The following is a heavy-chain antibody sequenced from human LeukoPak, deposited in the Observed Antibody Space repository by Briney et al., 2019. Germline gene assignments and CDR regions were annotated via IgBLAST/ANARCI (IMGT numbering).Heavy chain of an antibody. CDR3: ARGRRTTVTTGRRFDP. CDR2: INYSGST. CDR1: GGSFSGYY. Sequence: SETLSLTCAVYGGSFSGYYWSWIRQPPGKGLGWIGEINYSGSTNYNPSLKSRVTISVDTSKNQFSLKLSSVTAADTAVYYCARGRRTTVTTGRRFDPWGQGTLVTVSS. V-gene: IGHV4-34*01. D-gene: IGHD4-11*01. J-gene: IGHJ5*02.